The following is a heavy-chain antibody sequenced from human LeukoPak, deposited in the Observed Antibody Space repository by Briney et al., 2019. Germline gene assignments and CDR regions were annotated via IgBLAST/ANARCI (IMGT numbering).Heavy chain of an antibody. Sequence: GGSLRLSCSASGFPFSSHAMHWVRQAPGKGLEYVSAISDSGGSTYYADSVKGRFTISRDNSENTLYLQMSSLRAEDTAVYFCVRGYSFGPYGMDVWGQGTTVTVSS. CDR2: ISDSGGST. CDR3: VRGYSFGPYGMDV. J-gene: IGHJ6*02. V-gene: IGHV3-64D*09. D-gene: IGHD2-15*01. CDR1: GFPFSSHA.